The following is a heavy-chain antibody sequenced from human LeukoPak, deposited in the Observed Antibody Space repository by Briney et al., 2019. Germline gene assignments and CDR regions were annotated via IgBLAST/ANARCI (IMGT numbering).Heavy chain of an antibody. CDR1: GFTFSDYY. Sequence: PGGSLRLSCAASGFTFSDYYMSWIRQAPGKGLEWVSYISSSGSTIYYADSVKGRFTISRDNAKNSLYLQMNSLRAEDTAVYYCAKDGHHAWELHNAFDIWGQGTMVTVSS. D-gene: IGHD1-26*01. CDR3: AKDGHHAWELHNAFDI. CDR2: ISSSGSTI. V-gene: IGHV3-11*04. J-gene: IGHJ3*02.